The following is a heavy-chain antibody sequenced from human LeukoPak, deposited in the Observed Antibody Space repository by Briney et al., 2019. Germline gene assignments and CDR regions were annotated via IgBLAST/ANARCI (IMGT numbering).Heavy chain of an antibody. J-gene: IGHJ4*02. CDR2: ISYDGSNK. Sequence: GGSLRLSCAASGFNFSSYGMHWVRQAPGKGLEWVAVISYDGSNKYYADSVKGRFTISRDNSKNTLYLQMNSLRAEDTAVYYCAKDHCGGDCYLFDYWGQGTLVTVSS. CDR3: AKDHCGGDCYLFDY. V-gene: IGHV3-30*18. CDR1: GFNFSSYG. D-gene: IGHD2-21*02.